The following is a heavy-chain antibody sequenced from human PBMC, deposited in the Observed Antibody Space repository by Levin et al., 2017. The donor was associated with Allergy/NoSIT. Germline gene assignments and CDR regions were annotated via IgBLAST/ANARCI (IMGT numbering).Heavy chain of an antibody. CDR2: IDPSDSYT. Sequence: RGESLKISCKGSGYSFTSYWISWVRQMPGKGLEWMGRIDPSDSYTNYSPSFQGHVTISADKSISTAYLQWSSLKASDTAMYYCARLRAAAGNIRGWFDPWGQGTLVTVSS. D-gene: IGHD6-13*01. J-gene: IGHJ5*02. CDR1: GYSFTSYW. V-gene: IGHV5-10-1*01. CDR3: ARLRAAAGNIRGWFDP.